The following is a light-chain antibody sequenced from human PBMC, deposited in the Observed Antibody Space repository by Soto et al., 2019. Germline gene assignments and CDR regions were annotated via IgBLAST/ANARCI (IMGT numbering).Light chain of an antibody. CDR2: GAS. J-gene: IGKJ1*01. Sequence: EIVLTQSPGTLSLSPGERATLSCRASQSVSSSYLAWYQQKPGQAPRLLIYGASSRATGIPDRFSGSGSGTDFTLTISRLEPEDFAVYYCQQYGSSHRKFGQGTKVAIK. V-gene: IGKV3-20*01. CDR1: QSVSSSY. CDR3: QQYGSSHRK.